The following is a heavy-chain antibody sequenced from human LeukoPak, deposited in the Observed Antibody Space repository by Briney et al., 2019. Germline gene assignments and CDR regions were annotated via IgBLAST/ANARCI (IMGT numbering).Heavy chain of an antibody. J-gene: IGHJ4*02. CDR3: ARARVDYGDFDY. CDR1: GGSISSGGYY. D-gene: IGHD4-17*01. CDR2: IYYSGST. Sequence: PSETLSLTCTVSGGSISSGGYYWSWIRQHPGKGLEWIGYIYYSGSTYYNPSLKSRVTISVDTSKNQFSLKLSSVTAADTAVYYCARARVDYGDFDYWGQGTLVTVSS. V-gene: IGHV4-31*03.